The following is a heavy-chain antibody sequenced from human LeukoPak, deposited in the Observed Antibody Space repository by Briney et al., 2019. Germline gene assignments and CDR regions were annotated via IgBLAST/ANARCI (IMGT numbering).Heavy chain of an antibody. J-gene: IGHJ4*02. Sequence: GGSLRLSCAASGFTFTSYSMNWVRQAPGKGLGWVSSISTDSNYIYYADSVKGRFTISRDNAKNSLYLQMNSLRAEDTAVYYCARDVGDYWGQGTLVTVSS. CDR1: GFTFTSYS. CDR3: ARDVGDY. CDR2: ISTDSNYI. V-gene: IGHV3-21*06. D-gene: IGHD3-16*01.